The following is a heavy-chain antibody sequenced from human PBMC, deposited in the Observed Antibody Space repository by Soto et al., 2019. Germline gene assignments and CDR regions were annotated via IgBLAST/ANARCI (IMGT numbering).Heavy chain of an antibody. CDR3: AKGSTMVRGVPSSFDY. J-gene: IGHJ4*02. Sequence: GGSLRLSCAASGFIFSSYGMHWVRQAPGKGLEWVAIVSYDGTNKYYADSVKGRFTISRDSSKNTLYLQMNSLRAEDTAVYYCAKGSTMVRGVPSSFDYWGQGTLVTVSS. CDR1: GFIFSSYG. D-gene: IGHD3-10*01. CDR2: VSYDGTNK. V-gene: IGHV3-30*18.